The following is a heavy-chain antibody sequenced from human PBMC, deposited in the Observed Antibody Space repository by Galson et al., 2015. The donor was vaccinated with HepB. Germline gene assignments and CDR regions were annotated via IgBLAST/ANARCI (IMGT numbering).Heavy chain of an antibody. V-gene: IGHV1-69*04. CDR1: GGTFSSYA. J-gene: IGHJ1*01. Sequence: SVKVSCKASGGTFSSYAISWVRQAPGQGLEWMGRIIPILGIANYAQKFQGRVTITADKSTSTAYMELSSLRSEDTAVYYCANNGGKGFAGYSQHWGQGTLVTVSS. D-gene: IGHD4-23*01. CDR3: ANNGGKGFAGYSQH. CDR2: IIPILGIA.